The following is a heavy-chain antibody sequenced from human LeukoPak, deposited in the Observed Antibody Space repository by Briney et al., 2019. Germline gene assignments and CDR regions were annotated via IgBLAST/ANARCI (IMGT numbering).Heavy chain of an antibody. CDR3: ARDRGDYNHNFDY. CDR2: IWYDGSQK. Sequence: PGRSLRLSCAVSGFTFRSAGMHWVRQAPGKGLEWVAVIWYDGSQKYYADSVKGRFTISRDNSKNMLYLHMNSLRAEDTAVYFCARDRGDYNHNFDYWGQGTLVTVSS. J-gene: IGHJ4*02. D-gene: IGHD4-17*01. CDR1: GFTFRSAG. V-gene: IGHV3-33*01.